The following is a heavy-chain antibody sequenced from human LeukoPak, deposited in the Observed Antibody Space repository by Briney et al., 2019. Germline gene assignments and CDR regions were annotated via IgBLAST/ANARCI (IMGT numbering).Heavy chain of an antibody. Sequence: GGSLRLSCAASGFTFSTYWMHWVRQVPGKGLVWVSLIKSDGSAIYAESVKGRFTISRDNAKSTVYLQMNSLRAEDTAVYYCARGHTAVTRHFDFWGQGTLVTVSS. CDR2: IKSDGSA. V-gene: IGHV3-74*01. CDR1: GFTFSTYW. CDR3: ARGHTAVTRHFDF. D-gene: IGHD4-17*01. J-gene: IGHJ4*02.